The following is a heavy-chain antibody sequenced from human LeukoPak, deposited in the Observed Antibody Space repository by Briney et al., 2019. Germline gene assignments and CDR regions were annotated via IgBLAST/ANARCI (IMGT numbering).Heavy chain of an antibody. Sequence: GGSLRLSCAASGFTISSYGMSWVRQAPGKGLEWVSAISGSDGSTYYADSVKGRFTISRDNSKNTLYLQLNSLRAEDTAVYYCAKDGSKRIAARFTDYWGQGTLVTVSS. CDR1: GFTISSYG. V-gene: IGHV3-23*01. CDR2: ISGSDGST. D-gene: IGHD6-6*01. CDR3: AKDGSKRIAARFTDY. J-gene: IGHJ4*02.